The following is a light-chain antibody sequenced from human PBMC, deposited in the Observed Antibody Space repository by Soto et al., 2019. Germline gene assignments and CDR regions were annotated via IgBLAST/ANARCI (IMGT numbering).Light chain of an antibody. Sequence: VLTQPPSASGTPGQRVTISCSGSSSNIGSNTVNWYQQLPGTAPKLLIYSNNERPSGVPDRFSGSKSGTSASLAISGLQSEDEADFYCAAWDDSLNAYVIGTGTKVTVL. J-gene: IGLJ1*01. CDR3: AAWDDSLNAYV. CDR1: SSNIGSNT. V-gene: IGLV1-44*01. CDR2: SNN.